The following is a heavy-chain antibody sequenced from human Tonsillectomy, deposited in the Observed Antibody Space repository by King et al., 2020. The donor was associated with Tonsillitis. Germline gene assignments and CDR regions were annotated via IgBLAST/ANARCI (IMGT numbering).Heavy chain of an antibody. CDR1: GFTFSNAW. J-gene: IGHJ6*02. Sequence: VQLVESGGGLVKPGGSLRLSCAASGFTFSNAWMSWVRQAPGEGLAWVGRIKIKNDGGTTDYAAPVKGRFTISRDDSKNTLYLQMNSLKTEDTAVYYCTTEGDVWGQGTTVTVSS. CDR2: IKIKNDGGTT. CDR3: TTEGDV. V-gene: IGHV3-15*01.